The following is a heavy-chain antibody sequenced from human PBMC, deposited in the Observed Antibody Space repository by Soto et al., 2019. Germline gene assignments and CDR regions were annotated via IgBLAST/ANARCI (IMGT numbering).Heavy chain of an antibody. V-gene: IGHV1-18*01. J-gene: IGHJ6*03. CDR2: ISVKNGDT. CDR3: ERLTPLRPPKYRLYHNMDT. D-gene: IGHD1-1*01. Sequence: QVQLAQSGPELKKPGASLEVSCRASGYTFSNYGISWVRQVPGQGLEWMAWISVKNGDTNFAQKFQGRLSVTTDTYTSTAYLKLRSPRSDDTAVYCCERLTPLRPPKYRLYHNMDTWGQGTTVTVSS. CDR1: GYTFSNYG.